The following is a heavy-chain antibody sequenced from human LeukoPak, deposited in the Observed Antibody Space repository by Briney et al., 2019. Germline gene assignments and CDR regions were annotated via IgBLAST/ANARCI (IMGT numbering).Heavy chain of an antibody. V-gene: IGHV4-4*07. CDR1: GGPISIYY. CDR3: AGESSGTYYNPLGYMDV. J-gene: IGHJ6*03. D-gene: IGHD3-10*01. Sequence: SETLSLTCTVSGGPISIYYWNWIRQPAGKGLEWIGRIFTSGITNHNPSLKSRVTMSVDTSKNQFSLNLSSVTAADTAVYYCAGESSGTYYNPLGYMDVWGKGTTVTVSS. CDR2: IFTSGIT.